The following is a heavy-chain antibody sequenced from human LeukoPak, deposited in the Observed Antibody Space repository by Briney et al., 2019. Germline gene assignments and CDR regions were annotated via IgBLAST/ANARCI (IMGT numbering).Heavy chain of an antibody. Sequence: SCKASGYTFTSYGISWIRQHPGKGLEWIGYIYYSGSTYYNPSLKSRVTISVDTSKNQFSLKLSSVTAADTAVYYCARGTLYYYDSSGYAIDYRGQGTLVTVSS. J-gene: IGHJ4*02. CDR3: ARGTLYYYDSSGYAIDY. V-gene: IGHV4-31*03. CDR2: IYYSGST. D-gene: IGHD3-22*01. CDR1: GYTFTSYGI.